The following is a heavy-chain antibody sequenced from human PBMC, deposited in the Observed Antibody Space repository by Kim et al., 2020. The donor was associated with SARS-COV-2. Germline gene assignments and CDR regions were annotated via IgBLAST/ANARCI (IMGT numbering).Heavy chain of an antibody. Sequence: SETLSLTCVVSGDSISGYYWSWIRQSPGKGLEWIGYIDDSGSTNYNPSLKSRVTITIDTSKKQFSLNLRSVTAADTAVYYCATYTWIALWFRGGYFDYWG. CDR1: GDSISGYY. D-gene: IGHD5-18*01. CDR3: ATYTWIALWFRGGYFDY. CDR2: IDDSGST. J-gene: IGHJ4*01. V-gene: IGHV4-59*01.